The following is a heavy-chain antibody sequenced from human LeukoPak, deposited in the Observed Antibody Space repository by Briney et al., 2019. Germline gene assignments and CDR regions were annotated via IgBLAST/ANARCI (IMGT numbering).Heavy chain of an antibody. Sequence: GSLRLSCAASGFTFSSYAMSWVRQAPGKGLERVSAISGSGGSTYYADSVKGRFTISRDNSKNTLYLQMNSLRAEDTAVYYCAKVLRYFDWLPRFDYWGQGTLVTVSS. D-gene: IGHD3-9*01. V-gene: IGHV3-23*01. CDR1: GFTFSSYA. J-gene: IGHJ4*02. CDR2: ISGSGGST. CDR3: AKVLRYFDWLPRFDY.